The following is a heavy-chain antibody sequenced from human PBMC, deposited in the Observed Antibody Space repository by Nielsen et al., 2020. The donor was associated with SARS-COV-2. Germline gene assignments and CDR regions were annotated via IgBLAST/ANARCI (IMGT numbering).Heavy chain of an antibody. CDR2: ISYDGTGK. CDR3: AKSRRRGYIYGPLDS. J-gene: IGHJ4*02. CDR1: GFTFSIYG. Sequence: GESLKISCAASGFTFSIYGMHWVRQAPGKGLESVAVISYDGTGKKYADSVKGRFTISSDGSKSTLYLQMNSLRAEDTAVYYCAKSRRRGYIYGPLDSWGQGTLVTVSS. V-gene: IGHV3-30*18. D-gene: IGHD5-18*01.